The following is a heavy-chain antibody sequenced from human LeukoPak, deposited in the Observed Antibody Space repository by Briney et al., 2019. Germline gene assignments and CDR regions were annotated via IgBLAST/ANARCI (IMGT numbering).Heavy chain of an antibody. V-gene: IGHV3-7*01. CDR2: IKQDGSQK. J-gene: IGHJ4*02. CDR3: VRHETGDSYANY. D-gene: IGHD5-18*01. CDR1: GFTFSSYW. Sequence: GGSLRLSCAASGFTFSSYWMNWVRQAPGKGLEWLANIKQDGSQKYYVDSVKGRFTISRDNTKNSLYLQMNSLRAEDTAVYYCVRHETGDSYANYWGQGALVTVSS.